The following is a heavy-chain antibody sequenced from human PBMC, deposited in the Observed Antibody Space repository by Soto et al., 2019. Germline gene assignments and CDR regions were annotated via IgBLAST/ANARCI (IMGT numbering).Heavy chain of an antibody. CDR2: IYPGDSDT. D-gene: IGHD5-12*01. CDR3: AIPVDMATISAFYS. V-gene: IGHV5-51*01. Sequence: PGESLKISGKGSGYSFTSYWIGWLRQMPGKGLEWMGIIYPGDSDTRYSPSFQGQVTISADKSISTAYLQWSSLKASDTAMYYCAIPVDMATISAFYSWGQGSMVTVSS. J-gene: IGHJ3*02. CDR1: GYSFTSYW.